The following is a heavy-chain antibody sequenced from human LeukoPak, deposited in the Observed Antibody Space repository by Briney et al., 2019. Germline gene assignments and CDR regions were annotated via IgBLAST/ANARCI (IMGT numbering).Heavy chain of an antibody. Sequence: GGSLRLSCAASGFSFSTYWMSWVRQAPGKGLECVANIQQDGGEKYYVDSVKGRFTISRDNAKNSLYLQMNSLRAEDTAVYYCAELGITMIGGVWGKGTTVTISS. CDR3: AELGITMIGGV. V-gene: IGHV3-7*01. CDR1: GFSFSTYW. D-gene: IGHD3-10*02. J-gene: IGHJ6*04. CDR2: IQQDGGEK.